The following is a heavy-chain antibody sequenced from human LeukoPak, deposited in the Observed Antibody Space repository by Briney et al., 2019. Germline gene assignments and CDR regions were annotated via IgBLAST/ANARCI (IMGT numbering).Heavy chain of an antibody. CDR1: GGSVSSNNAA. J-gene: IGHJ3*02. CDR2: TYYRTRWFT. Sequence: SQTLSLTCAIYGGSVSSNNAAWNWIRQSPSRGLHWLMKTYYRTRWFTDYALSVKSRITINPDTSRNQFSLQLNSVSPEDTAVYYCVRGSALDIWGQGTMVTVSS. CDR3: VRGSALDI. V-gene: IGHV6-1*01.